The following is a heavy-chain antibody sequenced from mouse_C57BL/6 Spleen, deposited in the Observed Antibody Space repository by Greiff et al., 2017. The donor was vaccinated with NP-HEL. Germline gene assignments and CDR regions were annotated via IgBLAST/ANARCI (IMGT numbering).Heavy chain of an antibody. J-gene: IGHJ2*01. V-gene: IGHV1-80*01. Sequence: VQLQQSGAELVKPGASVKISCKASGYAFSSYWMNWVKQRPGKGLEWVGQIYPGDGDTNYNGKFKGKATLTADKASSTAYMQLSRLTSEDSAVYFCARWDYGSSYFDYWGKGTTLTVSS. CDR3: ARWDYGSSYFDY. CDR1: GYAFSSYW. D-gene: IGHD1-1*01. CDR2: IYPGDGDT.